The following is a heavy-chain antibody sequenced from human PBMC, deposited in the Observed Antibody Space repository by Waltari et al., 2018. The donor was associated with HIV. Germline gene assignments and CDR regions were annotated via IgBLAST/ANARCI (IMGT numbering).Heavy chain of an antibody. Sequence: EVQLVESGGGLVQRGGSLRLSCSASVCIFTTYDMHWVRQRTGKGLGGVSAVGTAGETYYSDSVKGRLTISREDAKNSLFLQMNSLRAEDTALYYCARDTLGTLDYWGQGILITVSS. V-gene: IGHV3-13*01. CDR3: ARDTLGTLDY. J-gene: IGHJ4*02. CDR2: VGTAGET. CDR1: VCIFTTYD.